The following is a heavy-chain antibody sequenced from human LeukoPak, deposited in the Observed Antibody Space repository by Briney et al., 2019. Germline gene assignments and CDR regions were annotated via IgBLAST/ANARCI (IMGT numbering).Heavy chain of an antibody. V-gene: IGHV4-59*01. CDR1: GGSISSYY. Sequence: SETLSLTCTVSGGSISSYYWSWIRQPPGKGLEWIGYIYYSGSTNYNPSLKSRVTISVDTSKNQFSLKLSSVTAADTAVYYCARGVMTGYSRSWHFDYWGQGTLVTVSS. CDR2: IYYSGST. D-gene: IGHD6-13*01. CDR3: ARGVMTGYSRSWHFDY. J-gene: IGHJ4*02.